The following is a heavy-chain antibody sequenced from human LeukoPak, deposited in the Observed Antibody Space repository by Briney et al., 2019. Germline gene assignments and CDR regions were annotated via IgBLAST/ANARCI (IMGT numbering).Heavy chain of an antibody. Sequence: SETLSLTCAVYGGSFSGYYWSWIRQPPGRGLEWIGEINHSGSTNYNPSLKSRVTISVDTSKNQFSLKLSSVTAADTAVYYCARTRYFDWLLFIEVFDYWGQGTLVTVSS. V-gene: IGHV4-34*01. J-gene: IGHJ4*02. CDR2: INHSGST. CDR1: GGSFSGYY. CDR3: ARTRYFDWLLFIEVFDY. D-gene: IGHD3-9*01.